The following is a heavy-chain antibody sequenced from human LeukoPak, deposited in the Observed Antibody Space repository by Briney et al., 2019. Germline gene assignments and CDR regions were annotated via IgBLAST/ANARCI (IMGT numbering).Heavy chain of an antibody. CDR3: ARLCGYSYGLNSDY. Sequence: GGSLRLSCAASGFTFSSYWMSWVRQAPGKGLEWVANIKQDGSEKYYVDSVKGRFTISRDNAKNSLYLQMNSLRAEDTAVYYCARLCGYSYGLNSDYWGQGTLVTVSS. D-gene: IGHD5-18*01. J-gene: IGHJ4*02. CDR1: GFTFSSYW. V-gene: IGHV3-7*01. CDR2: IKQDGSEK.